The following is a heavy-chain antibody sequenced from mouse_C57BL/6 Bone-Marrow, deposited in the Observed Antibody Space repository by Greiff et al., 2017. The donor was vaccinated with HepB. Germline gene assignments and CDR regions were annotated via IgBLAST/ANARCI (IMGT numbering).Heavy chain of an antibody. J-gene: IGHJ4*01. V-gene: IGHV7-1*01. CDR2: SRNKANDYTT. D-gene: IGHD1-1*01. CDR3: ARDAWGSSYVRYAMDY. CDR1: GFTFSDFY. Sequence: DVKLVESGGGLVQSGRSLRLSCATSGFTFSDFYMEWVRQAPGKGLEWIAASRNKANDYTTEYSASVKGRFIVSRDTSQSILYLQMNALRAEDTAIYYCARDAWGSSYVRYAMDYWGQGTSVTVSS.